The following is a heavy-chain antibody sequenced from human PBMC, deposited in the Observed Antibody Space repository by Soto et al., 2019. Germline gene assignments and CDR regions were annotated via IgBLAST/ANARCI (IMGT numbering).Heavy chain of an antibody. V-gene: IGHV4-30-4*01. J-gene: IGHJ4*02. CDR1: GDSMNSGDYF. D-gene: IGHD3-22*01. CDR2: ISYSGST. CDR3: ARDRAHFYESSGRLDL. Sequence: SETLSLTCSVSGDSMNSGDYFWTWIRQTPGKGLRWIGYISYSGSTFYNPSLKTRLAMSVDTSKNQFSVRLRSVTAADTAVYYCARDRAHFYESSGRLDLWGQGMLVTVSS.